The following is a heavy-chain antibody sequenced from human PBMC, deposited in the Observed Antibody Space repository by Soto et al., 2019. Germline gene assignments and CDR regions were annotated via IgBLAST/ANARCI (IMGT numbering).Heavy chain of an antibody. J-gene: IGHJ4*02. V-gene: IGHV4-34*01. CDR3: ARAHLQGFIVLAVVGHFDY. Sequence: QVQLQQWGAGLLKPSETLSLTCTVYGGSFSGYSWIWIRQPPGKGLEWIGEINQSGNANYNPSLKSPVTISVDTSKNQFSLKLSSVTAADTAVYYCARAHLQGFIVLAVVGHFDYWGQGALVTVDS. CDR1: GGSFSGYS. D-gene: IGHD2-15*01. CDR2: INQSGNA.